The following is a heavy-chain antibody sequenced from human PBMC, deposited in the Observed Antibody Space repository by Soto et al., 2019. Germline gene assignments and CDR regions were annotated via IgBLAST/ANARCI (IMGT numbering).Heavy chain of an antibody. J-gene: IGHJ4*02. Sequence: SLPSTASGGAISSYYWSWIRQPPGKGLEWIGYIYYSGSTNYNPSLKSRVTISVDTSKNQFSLKLSSVTAADTAVYYCARTPTYWGQGTLVPVS. CDR3: ARTPTY. CDR2: IYYSGST. D-gene: IGHD2-15*01. CDR1: GGAISSYY. V-gene: IGHV4-59*01.